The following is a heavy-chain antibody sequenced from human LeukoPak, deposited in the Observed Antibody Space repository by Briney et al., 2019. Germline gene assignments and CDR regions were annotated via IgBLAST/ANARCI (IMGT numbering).Heavy chain of an antibody. J-gene: IGHJ4*02. D-gene: IGHD2-15*01. V-gene: IGHV3-7*01. CDR3: AREVDRSFGY. CDR2: INQESTET. Sequence: PGGSLRLSCAASGFRFTGFWMSWVRQAPGKGPEWVANINQESTETYYVDSVRGRFTISRDNAKNSLSLQMNSPRVEDTAVYYCAREVDRSFGYWGQGNLVTVSS. CDR1: GFRFTGFW.